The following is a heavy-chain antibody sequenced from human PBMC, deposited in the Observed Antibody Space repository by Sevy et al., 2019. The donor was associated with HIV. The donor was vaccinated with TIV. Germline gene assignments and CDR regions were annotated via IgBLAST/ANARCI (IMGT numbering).Heavy chain of an antibody. Sequence: GESLKISCKGSGYSFTSYWIGWVRQMPGKGLEWMGIIYPGDSDTRYSPSFQGQVTISADKSISTAYLQWSSLKASDTAMYYCAGLDGSGSYYNPDFDYWGQGTLVTVSS. CDR1: GYSFTSYW. D-gene: IGHD3-10*01. J-gene: IGHJ4*02. CDR2: IYPGDSDT. CDR3: AGLDGSGSYYNPDFDY. V-gene: IGHV5-51*01.